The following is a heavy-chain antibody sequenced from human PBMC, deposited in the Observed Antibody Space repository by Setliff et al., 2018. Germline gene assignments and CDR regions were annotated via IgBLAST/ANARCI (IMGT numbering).Heavy chain of an antibody. J-gene: IGHJ5*02. D-gene: IGHD3-10*01. CDR1: GYNFATYW. Sequence: GESLKISCKASGYNFATYWIGWVRQMPGKGLEWMGIIYPGDSITRYSPSFQGQVTISVDKSINTAYLQWSSLRASDTAIYYCARHQYYYGSGTYLDNNNRWFDPWGQGTLVTVSS. CDR3: ARHQYYYGSGTYLDNNNRWFDP. CDR2: IYPGDSIT. V-gene: IGHV5-51*01.